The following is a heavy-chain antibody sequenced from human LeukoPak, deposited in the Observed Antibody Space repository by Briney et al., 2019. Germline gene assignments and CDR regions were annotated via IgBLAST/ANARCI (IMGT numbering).Heavy chain of an antibody. J-gene: IGHJ4*02. CDR3: ARDRDGVNTFDY. CDR2: IYYSRST. V-gene: IGHV4-31*03. CDR1: GGSISRGGYY. D-gene: IGHD5-24*01. Sequence: SQTLSLTCTVSGGSISRGGYYWSWIRQHPGKGLEWIGYIYYSRSTYYNPSLKSRVTISVDTSKNQFSLKLSSVTAADTAVYYCARDRDGVNTFDYWGQGTLVTVSS.